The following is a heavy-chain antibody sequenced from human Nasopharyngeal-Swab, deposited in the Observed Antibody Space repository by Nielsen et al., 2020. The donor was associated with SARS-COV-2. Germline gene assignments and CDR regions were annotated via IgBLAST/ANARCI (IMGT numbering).Heavy chain of an antibody. D-gene: IGHD2-2*01. CDR1: GYTFTSYA. J-gene: IGHJ4*02. CDR3: ARGSTLSSTNDY. CDR2: INAGNGNT. Sequence: ASVKVPCKASGYTFTSYAMHWVRQAPGQRLEWMGWINAGNGNTKYSQKFQGRVTITRDTSASTAYMELSSLRSEDTAVYYCARGSTLSSTNDYWGQGTLVTVSS. V-gene: IGHV1-3*01.